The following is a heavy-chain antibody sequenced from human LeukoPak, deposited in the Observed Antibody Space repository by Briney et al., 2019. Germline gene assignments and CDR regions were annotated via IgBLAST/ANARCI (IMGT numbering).Heavy chain of an antibody. CDR2: INHNSCGT. J-gene: IGHJ4*02. V-gene: IGHV1-2*02. Sequence: ASVKVSCKASGYTFTGYYMHWVRQAPGQGLERMGWINHNSCGTNYAQKFQGRVTMTRDTSISTAYMELSRLRSDDTAVYYCARASGGIVVVPAAVGGDYWGQGTLVTVSS. CDR1: GYTFTGYY. CDR3: ARASGGIVVVPAAVGGDY. D-gene: IGHD2-2*01.